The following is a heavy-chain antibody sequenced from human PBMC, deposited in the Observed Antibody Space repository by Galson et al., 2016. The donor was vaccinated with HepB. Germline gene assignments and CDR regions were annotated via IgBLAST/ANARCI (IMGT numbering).Heavy chain of an antibody. Sequence: SLRLSCAASGFTVNRNNMNWVRQAPGKGLEWVSVIYRGGTTDYADSVEGRFTISRDDSKNTVFLQMSSLRGEDTAVYYCARHGRPTYYDFWSAYYQGRSKTYGLDVWGQGTTVTVSS. CDR3: ARHGRPTYYDFWSAYYQGRSKTYGLDV. CDR2: IYRGGTT. CDR1: GFTVNRNN. V-gene: IGHV3-53*01. J-gene: IGHJ6*02. D-gene: IGHD3-3*01.